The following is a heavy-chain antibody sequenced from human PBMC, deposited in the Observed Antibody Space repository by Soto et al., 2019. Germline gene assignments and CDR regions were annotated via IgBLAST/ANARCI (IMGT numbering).Heavy chain of an antibody. CDR3: ARSSFDY. CDR2: ITSGSSYI. J-gene: IGHJ4*02. Sequence: GGSLRLSCAGSGFRFSGYTMNWVRQAPGKGLEWVSSITSGSSYIYYADSVKGRFTISRDNAKNSLYLQINSLRAEDTAMYYCARSSFDYWGQGTLVTVSS. V-gene: IGHV3-21*01. CDR1: GFRFSGYT.